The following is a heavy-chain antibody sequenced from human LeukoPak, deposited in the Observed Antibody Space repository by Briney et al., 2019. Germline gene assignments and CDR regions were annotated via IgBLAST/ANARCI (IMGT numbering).Heavy chain of an antibody. CDR3: ASLKGYYDYVWGSYRYTKPFDY. J-gene: IGHJ4*02. V-gene: IGHV3-7*01. D-gene: IGHD3-16*02. CDR2: IKQDGSEK. Sequence: PGGSLRLSCAASGFTFSSYWMSWVRQAPGKGLEWVANIKQDGSEKYYVDSVKGRFTISRDNAKNSLYLQMNSLRAEDTAVYYCASLKGYYDYVWGSYRYTKPFDYRGQGTLVTVSS. CDR1: GFTFSSYW.